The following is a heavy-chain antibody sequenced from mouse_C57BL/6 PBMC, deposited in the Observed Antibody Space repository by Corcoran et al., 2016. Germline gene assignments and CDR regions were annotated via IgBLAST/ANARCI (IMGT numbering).Heavy chain of an antibody. Sequence: QVQLQQSGAELVKPGASVKISCKASGYAFSSYWMNWVKQRPGKGLEWIGQIYPGDGDTNYNGKFKGKATLTADKSSSTAYMQLSSLTSEDSAVYFCASGGYYYGSSYPYYAMDYWGQGTSVTVSS. CDR1: GYAFSSYW. J-gene: IGHJ4*01. D-gene: IGHD1-1*01. CDR2: IYPGDGDT. CDR3: ASGGYYYGSSYPYYAMDY. V-gene: IGHV1-80*01.